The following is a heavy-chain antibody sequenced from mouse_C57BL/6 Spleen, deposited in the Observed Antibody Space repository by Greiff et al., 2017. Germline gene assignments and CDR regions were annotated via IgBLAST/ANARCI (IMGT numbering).Heavy chain of an antibody. J-gene: IGHJ3*01. Sequence: QVQLQQPGAELVMPGASVKLSCKASGYTFTSYWMHWVKQRPGQGLEWIREIDPSDSYTNYNQKFKGKSTLTVDKSSSTAYMQLSSLTSEDSAVYYCARGDWEGFAYWGQGTLVTVSA. V-gene: IGHV1-69*01. CDR2: IDPSDSYT. CDR3: ARGDWEGFAY. D-gene: IGHD4-1*01. CDR1: GYTFTSYW.